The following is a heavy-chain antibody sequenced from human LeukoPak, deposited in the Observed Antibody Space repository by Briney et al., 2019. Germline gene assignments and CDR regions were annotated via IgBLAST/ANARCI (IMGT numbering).Heavy chain of an antibody. J-gene: IGHJ1*01. CDR2: IYHSGST. CDR1: GYSISSGYY. Sequence: PSETLSLTCAVSGYSISSGYYWGWIRQPPGKGLEWIGSIYHSGSTYYNPSLKSRVTISVDTSKNQFSLKLSSVTAADTAVYYRARHVYCSSTSCYYSEYFQHWGQGTLVAVSS. V-gene: IGHV4-38-2*01. D-gene: IGHD2-2*01. CDR3: ARHVYCSSTSCYYSEYFQH.